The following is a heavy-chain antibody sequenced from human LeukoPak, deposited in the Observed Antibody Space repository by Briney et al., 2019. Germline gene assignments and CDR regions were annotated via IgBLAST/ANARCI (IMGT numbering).Heavy chain of an antibody. D-gene: IGHD6-19*01. J-gene: IGHJ4*02. CDR3: AAAVAGRGGYFDY. Sequence: GGSLRLSCAASVFTFSSYSMNGVRQAPGKGLEWVSYISSSSSTIYYADSVKGRFTISRDNAKNSLYLQMNSLRAEDTAVYYCAAAVAGRGGYFDYWGQGTLVTVSS. CDR2: ISSSSSTI. V-gene: IGHV3-48*01. CDR1: VFTFSSYS.